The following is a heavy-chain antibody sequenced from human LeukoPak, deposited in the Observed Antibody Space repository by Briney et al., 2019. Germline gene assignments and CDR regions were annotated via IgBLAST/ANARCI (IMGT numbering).Heavy chain of an antibody. V-gene: IGHV3-30-3*01. Sequence: GRSLRLSCAASGFIFSNYPMHWVSQAPGKGLEWVAVASHIGNNKYYPNAVRGRFTISRDNSKDTLFLQMDSLRTEDTAVYYCAREIPNAFDIWGQGTMVTVSS. J-gene: IGHJ3*02. CDR3: AREIPNAFDI. CDR1: GFIFSNYP. CDR2: ASHIGNNK.